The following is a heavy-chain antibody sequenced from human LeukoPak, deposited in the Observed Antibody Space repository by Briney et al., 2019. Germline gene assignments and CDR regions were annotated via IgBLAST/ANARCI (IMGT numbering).Heavy chain of an antibody. V-gene: IGHV3-23*01. D-gene: IGHD1-26*01. CDR2: ISGSGTSA. Sequence: GGSLRLSCAASGFTFSTYAMSWVRQAPGKGLEWVSTISGSGTSAYYADSVKGRFTISRHSSKSTMYLQMNSLSGGDTAVYYCAKNSGSRFGWFDPWGQGTLVTVSS. J-gene: IGHJ5*02. CDR3: AKNSGSRFGWFDP. CDR1: GFTFSTYA.